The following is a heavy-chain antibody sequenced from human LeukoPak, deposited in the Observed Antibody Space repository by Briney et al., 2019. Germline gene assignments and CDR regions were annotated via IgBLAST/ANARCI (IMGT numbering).Heavy chain of an antibody. CDR2: IKQDGSEK. V-gene: IGHV3-7*01. J-gene: IGHJ4*02. CDR1: GFTFSSYW. Sequence: GGSLRLSCAASGFTFSSYWMSWARQAPGKGLEWVANIKQDGSEKYYVDSVKGRFTISRDNAKNSLYLQMNSLRAEDTAVYYCARAQGYSSGWAYFDYWGQGTLVTVSS. CDR3: ARAQGYSSGWAYFDY. D-gene: IGHD6-19*01.